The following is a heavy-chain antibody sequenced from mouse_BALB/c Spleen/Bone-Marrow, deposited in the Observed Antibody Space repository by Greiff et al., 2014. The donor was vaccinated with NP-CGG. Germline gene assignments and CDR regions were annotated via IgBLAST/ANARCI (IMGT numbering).Heavy chain of an antibody. CDR2: IYPGDGST. J-gene: IGHJ3*01. CDR3: ARGEGPYYGYGFAY. CDR1: GYTFTSYD. Sequence: EESGPELVKPGDLVKISCKASGYTFTSYDINWVKQRPGQGLEWIGWIYPGDGSTKYNEKFKGKATLTADKSSGTAYMQLSSLTSENSAVYFCARGEGPYYGYGFAYWGQGTLVTVSA. V-gene: IGHV1S33*01. D-gene: IGHD1-2*01.